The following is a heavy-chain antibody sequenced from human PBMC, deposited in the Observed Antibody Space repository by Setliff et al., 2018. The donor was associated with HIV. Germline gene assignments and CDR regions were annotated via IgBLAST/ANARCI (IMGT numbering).Heavy chain of an antibody. V-gene: IGHV3-11*03. D-gene: IGHD3-22*01. CDR1: GFTFSDYY. Sequence: GESLKISCAASGFTFSDYYVSWIRQAPGKGLEWVSYISSSSSYTNYADSVKGRFTISRDNAKNSLYLQMNSLRAEDTAVYYCARASYYYDSSGWVDYWGQGTLVTVSS. J-gene: IGHJ4*02. CDR2: ISSSSSYT. CDR3: ARASYYYDSSGWVDY.